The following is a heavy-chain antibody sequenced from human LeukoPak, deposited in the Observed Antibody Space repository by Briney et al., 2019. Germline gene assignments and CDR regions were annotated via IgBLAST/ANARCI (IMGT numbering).Heavy chain of an antibody. CDR2: IKQDGSEK. D-gene: IGHD2-21*02. V-gene: IGHV3-7*01. Sequence: PGGSLRLSCVASGFTFSNSWMSWVRKAPGKGLEGVANIKQDGSEKYYVDSVKGRFTVSRDNAKNSLYLQMNSLRAEDTAVYYCARCGGDCYSGFDYWGQGTLVTVSS. J-gene: IGHJ4*02. CDR1: GFTFSNSW. CDR3: ARCGGDCYSGFDY.